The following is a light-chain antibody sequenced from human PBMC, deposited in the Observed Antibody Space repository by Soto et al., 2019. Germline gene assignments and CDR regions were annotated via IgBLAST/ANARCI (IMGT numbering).Light chain of an antibody. CDR2: EVS. V-gene: IGLV2-18*02. Sequence: QSALTQPPSVSGSPGQSVTISCTGTSSDVGSYNRVSRYQQPPGTAPKLMIYEVSNRPSGVPDRFSGSKSGNTASLTISGLQAEDEDDYYCRSYTSSSTPVVFGGGTQLTVL. CDR3: RSYTSSSTPVV. J-gene: IGLJ2*01. CDR1: SSDVGSYNR.